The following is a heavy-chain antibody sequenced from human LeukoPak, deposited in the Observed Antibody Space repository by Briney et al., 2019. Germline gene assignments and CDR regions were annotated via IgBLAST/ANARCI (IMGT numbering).Heavy chain of an antibody. J-gene: IGHJ4*02. D-gene: IGHD2-15*01. CDR1: GYTFTGYY. CDR2: INPNSGGT. Sequence: ASVKVSCKASGYTFTGYYMHWVRQAPGQGLEWMGWINPNSGGTNYARKFQGRVTMTRDTSISTAYMELSRLRSDDTAVYYCARVGRHHYHFDYWGQGTLVTVSS. CDR3: ARVGRHHYHFDY. V-gene: IGHV1-2*02.